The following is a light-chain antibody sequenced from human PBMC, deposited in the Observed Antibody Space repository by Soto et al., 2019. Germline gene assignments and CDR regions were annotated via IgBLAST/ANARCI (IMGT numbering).Light chain of an antibody. Sequence: SYELTQPPSVSVSPGQTARITCSGDALPKQYAYWYQQEPGQAPVLVIYKDSERPSGIPERFSGSSSGTTVTLTISGVQAEDEADYYCQSADSSGTYYVVFGGGTKLTVL. CDR2: KDS. CDR3: QSADSSGTYYVV. J-gene: IGLJ2*01. CDR1: ALPKQY. V-gene: IGLV3-25*02.